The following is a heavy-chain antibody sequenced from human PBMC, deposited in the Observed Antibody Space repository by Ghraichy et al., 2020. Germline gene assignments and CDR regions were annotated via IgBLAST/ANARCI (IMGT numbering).Heavy chain of an antibody. D-gene: IGHD4-17*01. Sequence: ETLSLTCTVSGGSISDYFWSWIRQPPGKGLEWIGYILYSGSTNYNPSLRSRVTISIDTSKNQFSLKLTSVTAADTAVYYCARISAADYGDYRWGQGTLVTVSS. J-gene: IGHJ4*02. CDR2: ILYSGST. CDR3: ARISAADYGDYR. V-gene: IGHV4-59*01. CDR1: GGSISDYF.